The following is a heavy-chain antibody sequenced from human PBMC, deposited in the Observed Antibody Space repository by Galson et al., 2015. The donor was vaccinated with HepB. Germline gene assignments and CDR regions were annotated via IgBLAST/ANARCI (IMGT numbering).Heavy chain of an antibody. CDR2: IIPIFGPA. Sequence: SVKVSCKASGGTFSNYVISWVRQAPGQGLEWMGGIIPIFGPANYAQKFQGRVTITADESTSTAYMELNSLRFEDTAVYYCARDGGLDSSSPNHDMDVWGQGTTVTVSS. CDR1: GGTFSNYV. J-gene: IGHJ6*02. V-gene: IGHV1-69*13. D-gene: IGHD6-6*01. CDR3: ARDGGLDSSSPNHDMDV.